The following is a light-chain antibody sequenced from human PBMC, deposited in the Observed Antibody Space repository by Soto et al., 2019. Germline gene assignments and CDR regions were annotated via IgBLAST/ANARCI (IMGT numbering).Light chain of an antibody. CDR3: SSYAGSNHYV. J-gene: IGLJ1*01. CDR1: SSDVGGYNY. CDR2: EVS. V-gene: IGLV2-8*01. Sequence: QSALTQPPSASGSPGQSVTISCTGTSSDVGGYNYVSWYQQHPGKAPKLMIFEVSERPSGVPDRFVGSKSGNTASLTVSGLQPEDEADYYCSSYAGSNHYVFGSGTKVTVL.